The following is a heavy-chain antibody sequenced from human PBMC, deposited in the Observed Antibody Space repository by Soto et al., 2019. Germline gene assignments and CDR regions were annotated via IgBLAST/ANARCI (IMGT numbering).Heavy chain of an antibody. Sequence: EVPLVESGGALVKPGESLTLSCAASGFTFNSAWMTWVRQAPGKGLEWVGRIKSWTYGGRFDTAAPVNGRFTISRDDSKSTFQLQMNSLKSEDSAVYYCTTWRREKTCTSVSCYGDGAYWGQGTLVSVSS. D-gene: IGHD2-2*01. J-gene: IGHJ4*02. CDR3: TTWRREKTCTSVSCYGDGAY. V-gene: IGHV3-15*02. CDR1: GFTFNSAW. CDR2: IKSWTYGGRF.